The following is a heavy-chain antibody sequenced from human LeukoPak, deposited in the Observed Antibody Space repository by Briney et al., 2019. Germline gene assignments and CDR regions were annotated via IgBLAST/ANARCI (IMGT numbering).Heavy chain of an antibody. V-gene: IGHV1-18*01. Sequence: ASVKLSCKASGYSFTTYGISWVRQAPAQGLQWMGWISAYNGNTNYAQKLQDRVTMTTDTSTSTAYMELRSLRSDDTAVYYCARGVRSRWTYDSSGYLNGPWGQGTLVTVSS. CDR1: GYSFTTYG. J-gene: IGHJ5*02. D-gene: IGHD3-22*01. CDR2: ISAYNGNT. CDR3: ARGVRSRWTYDSSGYLNGP.